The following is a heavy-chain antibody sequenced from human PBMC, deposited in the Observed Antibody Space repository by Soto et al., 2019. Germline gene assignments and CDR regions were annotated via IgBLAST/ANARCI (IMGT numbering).Heavy chain of an antibody. CDR2: IYPSGST. CDR3: ASAPGDLVYYFDY. V-gene: IGHV4-38-2*01. Sequence: AWEPLSFPCAVSGYSISSGYYWGWIRQPPGKGLEWIGSIYPSGSTYYNPSLKSRVTISVDTSKNQFSLKLSSVTAADTAVYYCASAPGDLVYYFDYWGQGTLVTVSS. D-gene: IGHD7-27*01. J-gene: IGHJ4*02. CDR1: GYSISSGYY.